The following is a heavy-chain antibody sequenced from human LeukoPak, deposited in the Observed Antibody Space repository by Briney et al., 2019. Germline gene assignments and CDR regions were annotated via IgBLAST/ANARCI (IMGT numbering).Heavy chain of an antibody. Sequence: SETLSLTCTVSGGSIGSSSYYWGWIRQPPGKGLEWIGSIYYSGSAYCNPSLKSRVTISVDTSKNQFSLKLSSVTAADTAVYYCARRLAGTEDYWGQGTLVTVSS. CDR2: IYYSGSA. D-gene: IGHD6-13*01. J-gene: IGHJ4*02. CDR1: GGSIGSSSYY. V-gene: IGHV4-39*01. CDR3: ARRLAGTEDY.